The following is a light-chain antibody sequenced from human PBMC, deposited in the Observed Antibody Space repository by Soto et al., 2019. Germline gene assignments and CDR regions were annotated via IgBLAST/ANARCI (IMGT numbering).Light chain of an antibody. CDR2: ETS. J-gene: IGKJ1*01. V-gene: IGKV3-11*01. Sequence: EIVLTQSPATLSLSPGERATLSCRASQSVGSYLTWYQQKPGQAPRLLIYETSKRATGIPARFSGSGSGTNFTLTISSLEPEYFAVYYCQQRSSWPRTFGQGTKVDIK. CDR1: QSVGSY. CDR3: QQRSSWPRT.